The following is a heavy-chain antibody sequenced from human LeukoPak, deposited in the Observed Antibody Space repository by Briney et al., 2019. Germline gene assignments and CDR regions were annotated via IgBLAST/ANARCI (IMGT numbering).Heavy chain of an antibody. D-gene: IGHD3-16*01. CDR1: GGSISSSSYY. V-gene: IGHV4-39*07. J-gene: IGHJ5*02. CDR3: ARWLGGISSSNWFDP. CDR2: IYYSGST. Sequence: SETLSLTCTVSGGSISSSSYYWGWIRQPPGKGLEWIGSIYYSGSTYYNPSLKSRVTISVDTSKNQFSLKLSSVTAADTAVYYCARWLGGISSSNWFDPWGQGTLVTVSS.